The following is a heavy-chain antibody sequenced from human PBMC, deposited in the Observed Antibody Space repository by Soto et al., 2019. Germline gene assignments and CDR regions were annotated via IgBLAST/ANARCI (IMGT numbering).Heavy chain of an antibody. Sequence: GKGLEWIGYIYHSGSTYYNPSLKSRVTISVDRSKNQFSLKLSSVTAADTAVYYCARGDCSGGSCYGRRNWFDPWGQGTLVTVSS. V-gene: IGHV4-30-2*01. J-gene: IGHJ5*02. D-gene: IGHD2-15*01. CDR2: IYHSGST. CDR3: ARGDCSGGSCYGRRNWFDP.